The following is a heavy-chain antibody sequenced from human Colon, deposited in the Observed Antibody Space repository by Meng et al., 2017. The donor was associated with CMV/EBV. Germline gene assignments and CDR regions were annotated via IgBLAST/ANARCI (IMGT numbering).Heavy chain of an antibody. CDR3: TRDQYGSRYYDFWSGYPNSDY. J-gene: IGHJ4*02. CDR2: IIWNSGST. V-gene: IGHV3-20*04. Sequence: GESLKISCAASGFSFGNFAMSWVRQAPGKGLEWVSGIIWNSGSTGYADSVKGRFTISRDNAKNSLYLQMNSLRAEDTALYYCTRDQYGSRYYDFWSGYPNSDYWGQGTPVTVSS. CDR1: GFSFGNFA. D-gene: IGHD3-3*01.